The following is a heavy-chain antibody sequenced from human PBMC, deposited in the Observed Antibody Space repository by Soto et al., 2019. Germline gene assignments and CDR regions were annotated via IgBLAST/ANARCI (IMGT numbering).Heavy chain of an antibody. J-gene: IGHJ5*02. D-gene: IGHD1-1*01. V-gene: IGHV4-59*01. CDR2: IYYSGST. CDR3: ARGLSTNWFDP. CDR1: GGSISSYY. Sequence: NPSETLSLTCTVSGGSISSYYWSWIRQPPGKGLEWIGYIYYSGSTNYNPSLKSRVTISVDTSKNQFSLKLSSVTAADTAEYYCARGLSTNWFDPWGQGTLVTVSS.